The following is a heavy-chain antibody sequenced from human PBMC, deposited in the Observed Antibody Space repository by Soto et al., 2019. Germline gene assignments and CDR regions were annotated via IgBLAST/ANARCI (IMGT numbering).Heavy chain of an antibody. J-gene: IGHJ6*02. CDR3: ARDLSVVPAATWAPAPRIYYYYGMDV. D-gene: IGHD2-2*01. CDR2: INSDGSST. CDR1: GFTFSSYW. V-gene: IGHV3-74*01. Sequence: PGGSLRLSCAASGFTFSSYWMHWVRQAPGKGLVWVSRINSDGSSTSYADSVKGRFTISRDNAKNTQYLQMNSLRAEDTAVYYCARDLSVVPAATWAPAPRIYYYYGMDVWGQGTTVTVS.